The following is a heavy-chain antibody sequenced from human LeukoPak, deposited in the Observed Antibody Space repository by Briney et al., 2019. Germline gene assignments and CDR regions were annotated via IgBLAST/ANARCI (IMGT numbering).Heavy chain of an antibody. V-gene: IGHV3-49*05. CDR2: IRSKAYGGTT. D-gene: IGHD3-16*02. Sequence: KPGGSLRLSCAASGFTFSSYAMSWFRQAPGKGLEWVGFIRSKAYGGTTEYAASVKGRFTISRDDSKSIAYLQMNSLKTEDTAVYYCTRLVAVSRAFDIWGQGTMVTVSS. J-gene: IGHJ3*02. CDR1: GFTFSSYA. CDR3: TRLVAVSRAFDI.